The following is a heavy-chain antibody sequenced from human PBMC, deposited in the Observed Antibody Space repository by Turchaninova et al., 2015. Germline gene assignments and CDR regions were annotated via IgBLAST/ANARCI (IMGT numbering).Heavy chain of an antibody. J-gene: IGHJ6*02. CDR2: NYYRGST. Sequence: QVQLQESGPGLVQPSEPLYLTCPVSWGSIRSYYWCGIRQPPGKGLEWIWYNYYRGSTSYNPSRKSRVSISVDTSKNRFSLKLNSVTAADTAVYYCARDRVTIVGNYYYGMDVWGQGTTVTVSS. V-gene: IGHV4-59*01. D-gene: IGHD3-3*01. CDR1: WGSIRSYY. CDR3: ARDRVTIVGNYYYGMDV.